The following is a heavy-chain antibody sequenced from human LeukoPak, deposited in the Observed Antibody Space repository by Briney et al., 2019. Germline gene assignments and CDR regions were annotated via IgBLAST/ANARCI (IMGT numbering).Heavy chain of an antibody. CDR1: GGSFSVYF. CDR3: AREDSSSWTRAFDI. Sequence: PSETLSLTCAVYGGSFSVYFWSWIRQPPGKGLEWIGYIYHSGSTYYNPSLKSRVTISVDRSKNQFSLKLSSVTAADTAVYYCAREDSSSWTRAFDIWGQGTMVTVSS. V-gene: IGHV4-34*01. J-gene: IGHJ3*02. D-gene: IGHD6-13*01. CDR2: IYHSGST.